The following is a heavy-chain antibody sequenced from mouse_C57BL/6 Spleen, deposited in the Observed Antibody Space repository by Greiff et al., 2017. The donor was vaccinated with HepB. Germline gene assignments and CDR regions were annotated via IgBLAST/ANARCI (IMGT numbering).Heavy chain of an antibody. CDR2: IRLKSDNYAT. CDR3: TGQGLRRGFAY. J-gene: IGHJ3*01. CDR1: GFTFSNYW. Sequence: DVMLVESGGGLVQPGGSMKLSCVASGFTFSNYWMNWVRQSPEKGLEWVAQIRLKSDNYATHYAESVKGRFTISRDDSKSSVYLQMNNLRAEDTGIYYCTGQGLRRGFAYWGQGTLVTVSA. V-gene: IGHV6-3*01. D-gene: IGHD2-4*01.